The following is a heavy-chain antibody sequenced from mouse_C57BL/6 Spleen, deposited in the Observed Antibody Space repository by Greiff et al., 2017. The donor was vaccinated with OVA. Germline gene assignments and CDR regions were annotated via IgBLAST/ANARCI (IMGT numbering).Heavy chain of an antibody. J-gene: IGHJ2*01. CDR1: GYTFTSYG. CDR2: IYTRGGNT. D-gene: IGHD2-10*02. CDR3: ASSLPSNRGAY. V-gene: IGHV1-81*01. Sequence: QVQLQQSGAELARPGASVKLSCTASGYTFTSYGISWVKQRTGQGLEWIGEIYTRGGNTYYHETFKGRVTITEDKSTSTAYMELRRLTSEDSAVYFCASSLPSNRGAYWGQGTPLTVSS.